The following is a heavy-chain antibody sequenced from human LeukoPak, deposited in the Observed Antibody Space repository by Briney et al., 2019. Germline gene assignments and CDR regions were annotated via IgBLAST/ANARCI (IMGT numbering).Heavy chain of an antibody. CDR3: ITEPPGVVF. D-gene: IGHD7-27*01. J-gene: IGHJ4*02. V-gene: IGHV3-15*01. CDR2: INSNTDGGAT. CDR1: GFTLSVAW. Sequence: GGSLTLSCAASGFTLSVAWMNWVRQAPGKGLEWVGRINSNTDGGATDYAAPVKDRFTISRNDSEKTLYLPMNSLNTEDTAVYYCITEPPGVVFWGQGTLVTVSS.